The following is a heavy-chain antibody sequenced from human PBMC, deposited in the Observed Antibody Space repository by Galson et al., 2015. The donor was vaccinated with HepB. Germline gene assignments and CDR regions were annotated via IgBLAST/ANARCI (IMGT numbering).Heavy chain of an antibody. CDR2: FDPVDNAT. D-gene: IGHD1-1*01. V-gene: IGHV1-24*01. CDR3: ATESATLTEELMSY. J-gene: IGHJ4*01. CDR1: GYIFNDLS. Sequence: SVKVSCKVSGYIFNDLSIHWVRQPPGKGLQWMGNFDPVDNATAYGQSFQGRLTMTEDTSTETAYMELRGLRLEDTAMYYCATESATLTEELMSYWGHGTLVTVSS.